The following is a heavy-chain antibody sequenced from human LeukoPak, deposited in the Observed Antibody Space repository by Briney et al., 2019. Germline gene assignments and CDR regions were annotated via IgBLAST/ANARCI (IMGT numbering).Heavy chain of an antibody. J-gene: IGHJ4*02. CDR1: GFTFSSYG. D-gene: IGHD3-22*01. CDR3: AKDHYYDSSGYSYFDY. V-gene: IGHV3-30*18. Sequence: GGSLRLSCAASGFTFSSYGMHWVRQAPGKGLEWVAVISYDGSNKYYADSVKGRFTISRDNSKNTLYLQMNSLRAEDTAVYYCAKDHYYDSSGYSYFDYWGQGTLVTVSS. CDR2: ISYDGSNK.